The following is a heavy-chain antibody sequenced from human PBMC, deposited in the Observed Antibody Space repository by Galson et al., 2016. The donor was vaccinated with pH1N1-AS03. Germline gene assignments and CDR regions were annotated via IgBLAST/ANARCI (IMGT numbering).Heavy chain of an antibody. CDR1: GFSISSNQYS. Sequence: SETLSLTCIVSGFSISSNQYSWGWIRQPPGKGLEWIGSISYTGNSDYSPSLQNRVTMSMDTSRSRFSLNLSSITAAVTAVYYCARCGVSSSIDYWGQGTLVTVSS. D-gene: IGHD6-6*01. CDR2: ISYTGNS. CDR3: ARCGVSSSIDY. J-gene: IGHJ4*02. V-gene: IGHV4-39*07.